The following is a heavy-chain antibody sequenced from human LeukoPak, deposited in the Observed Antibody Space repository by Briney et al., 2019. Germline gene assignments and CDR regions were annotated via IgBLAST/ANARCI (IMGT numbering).Heavy chain of an antibody. J-gene: IGHJ3*02. CDR2: IYSGGST. Sequence: PGGSLRLSCAASGFTFSSYAMSWVRQAPGKGLEWVSVIYSGGSTYYADSVKGRFTISRDNSKKMLYLQMNSLRAEDTAVYYCARGWVLATGAFDIWGQGTMVTVSS. D-gene: IGHD2-8*02. CDR1: GFTFSSYA. V-gene: IGHV3-53*01. CDR3: ARGWVLATGAFDI.